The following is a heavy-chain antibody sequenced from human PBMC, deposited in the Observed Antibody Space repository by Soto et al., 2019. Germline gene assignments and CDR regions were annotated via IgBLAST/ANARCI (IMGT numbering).Heavy chain of an antibody. Sequence: PGGSLRLSCAASGFTFSSYGMHWVRQAPGKGLEWVAVISYDGSNKYYADSVKGRFTISRDNSKNTLYLQMNSLRAEDTAVYYCAKDTGWPDYWGQGTLVTVSS. J-gene: IGHJ4*02. CDR1: GFTFSSYG. D-gene: IGHD6-19*01. CDR3: AKDTGWPDY. V-gene: IGHV3-30*18. CDR2: ISYDGSNK.